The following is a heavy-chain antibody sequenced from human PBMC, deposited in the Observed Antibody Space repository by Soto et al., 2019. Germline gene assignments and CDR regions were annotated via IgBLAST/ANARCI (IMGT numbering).Heavy chain of an antibody. CDR1: GGIFSTYA. CDR3: ARDRFDYGSVNYYTSIDF. Sequence: QVQLVQSGAEVKKPGSSVKVSCKASGGIFSTYAISWLRQAPGQGPEWMGGIIPIFGTPNYAQKFQGSDTITADESTSTGYMVVSMVRSEDTAVYYCARDRFDYGSVNYYTSIDFSGPGTLVTVSS. CDR2: IIPIFGTP. D-gene: IGHD3-10*01. V-gene: IGHV1-69*01. J-gene: IGHJ4*02.